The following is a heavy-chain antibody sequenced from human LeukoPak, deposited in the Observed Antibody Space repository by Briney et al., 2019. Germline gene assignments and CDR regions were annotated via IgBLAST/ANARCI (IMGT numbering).Heavy chain of an antibody. Sequence: GGSLRLSRAASGITFSSYAMRWVRQAPGKGMEWVSIISGSGVSTYYADSVKGRFTISRDDSKNTLYLQMNSLRAEDTAVYYCAKVRGSYYYYGMDVWGQGTTVTVSS. CDR1: GITFSSYA. CDR3: AKVRGSYYYYGMDV. V-gene: IGHV3-23*01. D-gene: IGHD1-26*01. J-gene: IGHJ6*02. CDR2: ISGSGVST.